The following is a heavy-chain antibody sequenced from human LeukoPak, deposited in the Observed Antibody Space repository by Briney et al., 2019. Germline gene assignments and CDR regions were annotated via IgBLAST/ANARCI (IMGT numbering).Heavy chain of an antibody. J-gene: IGHJ3*02. CDR3: ARAGTPYDYGGPRDAFDI. D-gene: IGHD4-23*01. CDR1: GYTFTSYG. Sequence: ASVKVSCKASGYTFTSYGISWVRQAPGQGLEWMGWISAYNGNTNYAQKLQGRVTMTTDTSTSTAYMELGSLRSDDTAVYYCARAGTPYDYGGPRDAFDIWGQGTMVTVSS. V-gene: IGHV1-18*01. CDR2: ISAYNGNT.